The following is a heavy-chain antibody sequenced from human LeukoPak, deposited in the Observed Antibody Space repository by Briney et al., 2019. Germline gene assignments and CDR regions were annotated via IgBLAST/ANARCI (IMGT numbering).Heavy chain of an antibody. CDR2: ISSSSSYI. J-gene: IGHJ4*02. CDR1: GFTFSSYA. CDR3: ARDSYSGSPGTLDY. Sequence: GGSLRLSCAASGFTFSSYAMSWVRQAPGKGLEWVSSISSSSSYIYYADSVKGRFTISRDNAKNSLYLQMNSLRAEDTAVYYCARDSYSGSPGTLDYWGQGTLVTVSS. D-gene: IGHD1-26*01. V-gene: IGHV3-21*01.